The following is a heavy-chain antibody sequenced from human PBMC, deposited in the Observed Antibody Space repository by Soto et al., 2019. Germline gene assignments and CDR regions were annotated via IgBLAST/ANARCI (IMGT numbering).Heavy chain of an antibody. Sequence: VGSLRLSCEGSGFTFSDYYMTWIRQAPGKGLEWVAYINTLSTAIYYADSVKGRFTISRDNAKNSLYLQMNGLRAEDTATYYYARRLQWQLRPLDSWGRGTLVTVSS. V-gene: IGHV3-11*01. CDR1: GFTFSDYY. CDR3: ARRLQWQLRPLDS. D-gene: IGHD6-19*01. CDR2: INTLSTAI. J-gene: IGHJ4*02.